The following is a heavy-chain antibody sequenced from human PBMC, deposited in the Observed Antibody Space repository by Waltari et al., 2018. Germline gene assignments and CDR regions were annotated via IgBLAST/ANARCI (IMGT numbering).Heavy chain of an antibody. Sequence: QVQLQESGPGLVKPSETLSLTCTVSGGSISSYYWSWIRQPAGKGLEWIGSIYTSGSTNYHPSLKSRVTMSVDTSKNQFSLKLSSVTAADTAVYYCARGPIRFLEWLRDDDAFDIWGQGTMVTVSS. V-gene: IGHV4-4*07. CDR3: ARGPIRFLEWLRDDDAFDI. J-gene: IGHJ3*02. CDR2: IYTSGST. CDR1: GGSISSYY. D-gene: IGHD3-3*01.